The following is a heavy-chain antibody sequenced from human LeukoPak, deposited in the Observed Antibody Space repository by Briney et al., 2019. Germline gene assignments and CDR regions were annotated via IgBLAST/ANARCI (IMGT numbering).Heavy chain of an antibody. V-gene: IGHV3-23*01. CDR1: GFTFSSYA. J-gene: IGHJ4*02. D-gene: IGHD3-9*01. Sequence: PGGSLRLSCAASGFTFSSYAMSWVRQTPGKGLEWLSAIGGSGGSTFYADSVKGRFTISRDNPKNTLYLQMNSLRAEDTALYYCAKRNYDTLTGYSASVDYWGQGTLVTVSS. CDR2: IGGSGGST. CDR3: AKRNYDTLTGYSASVDY.